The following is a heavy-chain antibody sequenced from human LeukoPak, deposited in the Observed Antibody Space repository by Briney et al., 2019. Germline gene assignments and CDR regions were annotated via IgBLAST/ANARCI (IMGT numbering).Heavy chain of an antibody. Sequence: GGSLRLSCAASGFTFSSYAMSWVRQAPGKGLEWVSAISGSGGSTYYEDSVKGRFTISRDNSKNTLYLQMNSLRAEDTAVYYCAREYCSSTSCYIDSYYYYGMDVWGQGTTVTVSS. CDR3: AREYCSSTSCYIDSYYYYGMDV. J-gene: IGHJ6*02. CDR2: ISGSGGST. V-gene: IGHV3-23*01. D-gene: IGHD2-2*02. CDR1: GFTFSSYA.